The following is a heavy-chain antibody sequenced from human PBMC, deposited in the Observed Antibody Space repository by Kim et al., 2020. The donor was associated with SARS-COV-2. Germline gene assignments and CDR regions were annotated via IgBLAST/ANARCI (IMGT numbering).Heavy chain of an antibody. J-gene: IGHJ4*02. V-gene: IGHV3-33*01. Sequence: GGSLRLSCAASGFTFSSYAMHWVRQAPGKGLEWVAVIWYDGSNKYYADSVKGRFTISRDNSKNTLYLQMNSLRAEDTAVYYCAGAQTGKQWLVARTWGQGTLVTVSS. D-gene: IGHD6-19*01. CDR2: IWYDGSNK. CDR1: GFTFSSYA. CDR3: AGAQTGKQWLVART.